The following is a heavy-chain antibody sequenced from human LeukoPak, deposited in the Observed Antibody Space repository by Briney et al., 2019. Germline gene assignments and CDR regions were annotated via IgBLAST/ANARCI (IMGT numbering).Heavy chain of an antibody. Sequence: PGRSLRLSCAASGFTLSSYGMHWVRQAPGKGLEWVAVIWYDGSNKYYADSVKGRFTISRDNSKNTLYLQMNSLRAEDTAVYYCARESMGIAAVSPPSVFDYWGQGTLVTVSS. J-gene: IGHJ4*02. CDR2: IWYDGSNK. D-gene: IGHD6-13*01. CDR1: GFTLSSYG. V-gene: IGHV3-33*01. CDR3: ARESMGIAAVSPPSVFDY.